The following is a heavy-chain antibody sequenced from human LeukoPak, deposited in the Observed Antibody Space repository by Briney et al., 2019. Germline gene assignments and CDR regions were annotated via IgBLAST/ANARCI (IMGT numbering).Heavy chain of an antibody. CDR2: ISASGSTI. CDR1: GFTFSSYS. J-gene: IGHJ4*02. D-gene: IGHD4-17*01. Sequence: PGGSLRLSCAASGFTFSSYSVNWVRQAPGKGLEWVSYISASGSTINYADSVQGRFTISRDNAKNSLYLQMNSLRDVDTAVYYCARDYGDYGEYFDSWGQGTLVTVSS. CDR3: ARDYGDYGEYFDS. V-gene: IGHV3-48*02.